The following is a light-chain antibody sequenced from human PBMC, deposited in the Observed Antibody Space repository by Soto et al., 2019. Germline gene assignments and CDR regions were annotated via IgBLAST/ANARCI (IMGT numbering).Light chain of an antibody. CDR3: STWDDSLNGVV. Sequence: QSVLSQPPSASATPGQRVTISCSGSSSNIGSNPVNWYQQLPGTAPKLLIYSNDQRPSGVPDRLSGSKSGTSASLAISGLQSEDEADYYCSTWDDSLNGVVFGGGTKVTVL. CDR2: SND. V-gene: IGLV1-44*01. CDR1: SSNIGSNP. J-gene: IGLJ2*01.